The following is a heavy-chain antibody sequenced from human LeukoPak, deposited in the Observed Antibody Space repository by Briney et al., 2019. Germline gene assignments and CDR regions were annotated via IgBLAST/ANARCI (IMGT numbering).Heavy chain of an antibody. CDR2: ISWNSGSI. CDR1: GFTFDDYA. D-gene: IGHD4-17*01. Sequence: GGSLRLSCAASGFTFDDYAMHRVRQAPGKGLGWVSGISWNSGSIGYADSVKGRFTISRDNAKNSLYLQMNSLRAEDTALYYCAKDNHGDYEGQIDYWGQGTLVTVSS. J-gene: IGHJ4*02. CDR3: AKDNHGDYEGQIDY. V-gene: IGHV3-9*01.